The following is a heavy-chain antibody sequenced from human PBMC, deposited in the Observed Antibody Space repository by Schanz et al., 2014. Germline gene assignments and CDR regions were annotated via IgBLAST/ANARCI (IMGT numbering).Heavy chain of an antibody. D-gene: IGHD6-19*01. CDR2: TSHDGSFT. V-gene: IGHV3-74*01. J-gene: IGHJ4*02. CDR3: ARDPNTSAWLPYFDT. Sequence: EVQLVESGGGLVQPGGSLRLSCAASGFTFSDSWMHWVRQAPGKGLVWVSRTSHDGSFTTFADSGKGRFTISRDNSKNTVYLQMNSLRTDDTAMYYCARDPNTSAWLPYFDTWGQGTLVTVSS. CDR1: GFTFSDSW.